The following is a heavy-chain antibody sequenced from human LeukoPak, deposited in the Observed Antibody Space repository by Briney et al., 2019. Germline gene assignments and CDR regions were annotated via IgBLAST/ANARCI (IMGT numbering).Heavy chain of an antibody. D-gene: IGHD6-19*01. J-gene: IGHJ4*02. CDR1: GGSISSSSYY. Sequence: SETLSLTXTVSGGSISSSSYYWGWLRQPPGTGLDWIGRIYYSESMYYNPSLKSRVTISLDPSKDQFSLKLSSVAAADTAVYYCEGSGWLFVCDYWGAGTLVTVSS. CDR3: EGSGWLFVCDY. V-gene: IGHV4-39*01. CDR2: IYYSESM.